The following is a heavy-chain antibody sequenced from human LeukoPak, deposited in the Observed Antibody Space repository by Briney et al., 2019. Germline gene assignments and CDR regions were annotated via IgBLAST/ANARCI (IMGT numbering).Heavy chain of an antibody. CDR3: ARDRTISPIWFDP. Sequence: SVKVSCKASGGTFSIYAISWVRQAPGQGLEWMGGIIPIFGTANYAQKFQGRVTITADESTSTAYMELSSLRSEDTAVYYCARDRTISPIWFDPWGQGTLVTVSS. CDR1: GGTFSIYA. D-gene: IGHD3-3*01. J-gene: IGHJ5*02. CDR2: IIPIFGTA. V-gene: IGHV1-69*13.